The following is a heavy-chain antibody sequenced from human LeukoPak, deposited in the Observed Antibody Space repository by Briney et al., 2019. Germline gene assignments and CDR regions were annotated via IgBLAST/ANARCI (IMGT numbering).Heavy chain of an antibody. CDR2: INPNSGGT. CDR3: ARDDRDGPYYYGMDV. D-gene: IGHD5-24*01. CDR1: GYSFTAYY. V-gene: IGHV1-2*02. J-gene: IGHJ6*02. Sequence: ASVKVSCKASGYSFTAYYMHWVRQAPGQGLEWMGWINPNSGGTNYAQKFQGRVTMTRDTSISTAYMELTRLRSDDTAVYYCARDDRDGPYYYGMDVWGQGTTVTVSS.